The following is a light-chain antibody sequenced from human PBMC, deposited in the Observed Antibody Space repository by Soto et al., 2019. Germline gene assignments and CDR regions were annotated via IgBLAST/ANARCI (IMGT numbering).Light chain of an antibody. CDR2: DVT. V-gene: IGLV2-11*01. CDR1: SSDVGGYNFVY. J-gene: IGLJ2*01. CDR3: CSYAGSYTVSV. Sequence: QSALTQPRSVSGSPGQSVTISCTGTSSDVGGYNFVYVSWYQQHPGKAPKLMIYDVTKRPSGVPDRFSGSKSGNTASLTISGLQAEDEADYYCCSYAGSYTVSVFGGGTKLTVL.